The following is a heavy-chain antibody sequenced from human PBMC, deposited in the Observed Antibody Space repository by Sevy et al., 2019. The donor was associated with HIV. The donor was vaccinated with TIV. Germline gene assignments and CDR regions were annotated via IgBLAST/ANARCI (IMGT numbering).Heavy chain of an antibody. J-gene: IGHJ4*02. CDR1: GFTFSNFW. CDR2: VKYDGSVT. V-gene: IGHV3-74*01. Sequence: GESLKISCTASGFTFSNFWMHWVRQAPGKGLVWVAHVKYDGSVTDYADSVQGRFTISRDNAKDTLYLQVRGLRAEDTAVYYCTRAASGAAFDYWGQGTLVTVSS. CDR3: TRAASGAAFDY.